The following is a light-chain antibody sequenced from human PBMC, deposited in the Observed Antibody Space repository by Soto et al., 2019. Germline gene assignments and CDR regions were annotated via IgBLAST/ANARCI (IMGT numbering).Light chain of an antibody. V-gene: IGKV3-20*01. CDR3: QQYLSWT. Sequence: ESVLTQSPGTLSVSPGERATLSCRASQTVYSNNLARYQQKPGQAPSLLIYGTSSRATGIPDRFSGSGSRTDFTLTISRLEPEDSAIYYCQQYLSWTFRQGTKVDI. CDR1: QTVYSNN. CDR2: GTS. J-gene: IGKJ1*01.